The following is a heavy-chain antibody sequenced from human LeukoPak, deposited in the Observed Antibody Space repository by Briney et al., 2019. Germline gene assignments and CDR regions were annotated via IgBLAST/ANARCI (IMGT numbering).Heavy chain of an antibody. V-gene: IGHV1-18*01. Sequence: ASVKVSCKSSGYTFTSYGIRWVRQAPGQGLEWMGWISAYNGNTNYAQKLQGRVTMTTDTSTSTAYMELRSLRSDDTAVYYCARGPDYDILTGYYTPWGQGTLVTVSS. J-gene: IGHJ5*02. D-gene: IGHD3-9*01. CDR3: ARGPDYDILTGYYTP. CDR2: ISAYNGNT. CDR1: GYTFTSYG.